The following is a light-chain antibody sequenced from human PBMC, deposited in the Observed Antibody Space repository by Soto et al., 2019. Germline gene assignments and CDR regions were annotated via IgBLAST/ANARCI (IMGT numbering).Light chain of an antibody. CDR1: QSISTY. V-gene: IGKV1-39*01. Sequence: DIQMTQSPSSLSASVGDRVTITCRASQSISTYLNWYHQKPGKAPKLLIYAASSLQSGVPSRFSGSGSGTDFTLTISNLQPEDSATYFCQQSYSTPLSFGGGTKVEIK. CDR2: AAS. J-gene: IGKJ4*01. CDR3: QQSYSTPLS.